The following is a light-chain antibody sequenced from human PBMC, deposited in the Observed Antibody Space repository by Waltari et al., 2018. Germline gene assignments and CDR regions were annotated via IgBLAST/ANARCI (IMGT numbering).Light chain of an antibody. CDR2: DAS. CDR1: QSVSSY. V-gene: IGKV3-11*01. Sequence: EIVLTQSPATLSLSPGERATLSCRAIQSVSSYFAWYQQKPGQAPRLLIYDASNRATGIPARFSGSGSGTDFTLTISSLEPEDFAVYYCQQRSNWPPVLTFGGGTKVEIK. CDR3: QQRSNWPPVLT. J-gene: IGKJ4*01.